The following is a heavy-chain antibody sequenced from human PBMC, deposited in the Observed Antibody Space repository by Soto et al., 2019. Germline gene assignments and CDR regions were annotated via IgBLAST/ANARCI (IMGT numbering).Heavy chain of an antibody. V-gene: IGHV2-5*02. CDR1: GFSLSTSRVG. Sequence: QITLKESGPTLVKPKQTLTLTCTFSGFSLSTSRVGVGWIRQPPGKALEWLAVIYWDDAKTYRPSLKSRLTITKDTSKNQVALTMTNMDPVDTASYYCAHAYGGRSLYWGQGTLVTVSS. CDR2: IYWDDAK. CDR3: AHAYGGRSLY. J-gene: IGHJ4*02. D-gene: IGHD1-26*01.